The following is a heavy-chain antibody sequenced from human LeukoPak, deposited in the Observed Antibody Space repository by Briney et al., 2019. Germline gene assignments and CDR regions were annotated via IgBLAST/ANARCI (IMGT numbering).Heavy chain of an antibody. Sequence: ASVKVSCKASGYIFLAYYMHWVRQAPGQGLEWMGWIGAYSGSTSYAQKFQGRVTMTTDTSTSAAYMELRSLTSDDTAVYYCARDHQYDFDYWGQGTLVTVSS. V-gene: IGHV1-18*04. CDR2: IGAYSGST. CDR1: GYIFLAYY. J-gene: IGHJ4*02. CDR3: ARDHQYDFDY. D-gene: IGHD2-2*01.